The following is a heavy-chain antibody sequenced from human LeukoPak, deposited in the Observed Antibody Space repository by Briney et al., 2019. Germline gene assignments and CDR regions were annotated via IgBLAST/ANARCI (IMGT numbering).Heavy chain of an antibody. CDR1: GYTFTEHF. CDR3: ARDLRPANL. Sequence: ASVKVSCKASGYTFTEHFIHWVRQAPGQGLQYMGWIHPASANTVYAQMFHGRVTLTRHTPATTTYMELSGLRSDDTAVYYCARDLRPANLWGQGTLVTVSS. D-gene: IGHD1-7*01. J-gene: IGHJ4*02. V-gene: IGHV1-2*02. CDR2: IHPASANT.